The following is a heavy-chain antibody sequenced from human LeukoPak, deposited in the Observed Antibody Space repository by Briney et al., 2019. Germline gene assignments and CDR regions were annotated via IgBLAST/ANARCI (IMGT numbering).Heavy chain of an antibody. CDR3: ARRGSSSWYDGGYYYYYMDV. J-gene: IGHJ6*03. CDR1: GGTFSSYA. D-gene: IGHD6-13*01. Sequence: ASVKVSCKASGGTFSSYAISWVRQAPGQGLEWMGWINPNSGGTNYAQKFQGRVTMTRDTSISTAYMELSRLRSDDTAVYYCARRGSSSWYDGGYYYYYMDVWGKGTTVTVSS. V-gene: IGHV1-2*02. CDR2: INPNSGGT.